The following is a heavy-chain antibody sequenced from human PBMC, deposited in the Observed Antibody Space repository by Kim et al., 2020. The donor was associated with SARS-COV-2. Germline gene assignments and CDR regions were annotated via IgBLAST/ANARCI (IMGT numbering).Heavy chain of an antibody. CDR2: INHNNGGT. J-gene: IGHJ2*01. CDR3: ARGRIAAPGTLGWYFDL. V-gene: IGHV1-2*02. CDR1: GYTFTAYY. Sequence: ASVKVSCKASGYTFTAYYLHWVRQAPGQGLEWVGWINHNNGGTKYAQKLQGRVTVTRDTSISTAYMELSRVTSDDTAVYYCARGRIAAPGTLGWYFDLWGRGTLVSVSS. D-gene: IGHD6-13*01.